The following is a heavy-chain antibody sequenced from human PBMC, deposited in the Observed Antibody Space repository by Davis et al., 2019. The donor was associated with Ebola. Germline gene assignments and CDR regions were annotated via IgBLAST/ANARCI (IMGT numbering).Heavy chain of an antibody. V-gene: IGHV3-30-3*01. J-gene: IGHJ6*03. Sequence: GESLKISCAASGFTFSSYAMHWVRQAPGKGLEWVAVISYDGSNKYYADSVKGRFTISRDNSKNTLYLQMNSLRAEDTAVYYCAKGPGATGYMDVWGKGTTVTVSS. D-gene: IGHD1-14*01. CDR3: AKGPGATGYMDV. CDR1: GFTFSSYA. CDR2: ISYDGSNK.